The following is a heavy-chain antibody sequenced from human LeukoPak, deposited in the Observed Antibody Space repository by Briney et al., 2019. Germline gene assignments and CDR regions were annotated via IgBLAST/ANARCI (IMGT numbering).Heavy chain of an antibody. D-gene: IGHD6-19*01. CDR2: INHSGST. J-gene: IGHJ4*02. CDR1: GGSFSGYY. V-gene: IGHV4-34*01. Sequence: KPSETLSLTCAVYGGSFSGYYWSWIRQPPGKGLEWIGEINHSGSTNYNPSLKSRVTISVDASKNQFSLKLSSVTAADTAVHYCARGRSSGLYNNYFDYWGQGTLVTVSS. CDR3: ARGRSSGLYNNYFDY.